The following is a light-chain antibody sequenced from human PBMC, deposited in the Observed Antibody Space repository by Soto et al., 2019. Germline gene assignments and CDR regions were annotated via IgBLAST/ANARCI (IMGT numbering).Light chain of an antibody. CDR1: QSVSSSY. CDR3: QQYGYSPIT. V-gene: IGKV3-20*01. J-gene: IGKJ5*01. Sequence: EIVLTQSPGTLALSPGERATLSCRASQSVSSSYLAWYQQKPGQAPRLLIYDASNRATGIPARFSGSGSGTDFTLTISRLEPEDFALYYCQQYGYSPITFGQGTRPENK. CDR2: DAS.